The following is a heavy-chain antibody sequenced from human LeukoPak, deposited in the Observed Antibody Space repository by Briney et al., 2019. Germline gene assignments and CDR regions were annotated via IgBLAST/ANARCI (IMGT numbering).Heavy chain of an antibody. CDR3: ARRGTVAATFAY. CDR1: GYSFINYW. D-gene: IGHD6-19*01. CDR2: IYPGDSDT. J-gene: IGHJ4*02. V-gene: IGHV5-51*01. Sequence: GEFLKISCQGSGYSFINYWIGWVRQMPGKGLEWMGIIYPGDSDTRYCPYFQGRVTISADKSISTAYLQWSSLEASDTAMYYCARRGTVAATFAYWGQGTLVTVSS.